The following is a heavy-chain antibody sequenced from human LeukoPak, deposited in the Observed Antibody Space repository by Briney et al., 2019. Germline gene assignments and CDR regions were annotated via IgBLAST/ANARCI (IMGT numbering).Heavy chain of an antibody. J-gene: IGHJ5*02. V-gene: IGHV3-48*04. CDR2: ISSSSSTI. CDR1: GFTFSSYS. D-gene: IGHD6-6*01. Sequence: GGSLRLSCAASGFTFSSYSMNWVRQAPGKGLEWVSYISSSSSTIYYADSVKGRFTISRDNAKNSLYLQMNSLRAEDTAVYYCARGIAARPNWFDPWGQGTLVTVSS. CDR3: ARGIAARPNWFDP.